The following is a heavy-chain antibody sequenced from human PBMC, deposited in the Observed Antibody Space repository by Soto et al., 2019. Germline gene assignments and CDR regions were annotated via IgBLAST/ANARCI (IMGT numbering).Heavy chain of an antibody. CDR2: IYYSGST. J-gene: IGHJ5*02. D-gene: IGHD2-15*01. CDR3: ARVGYCSGGSCYDLPPTNWFDP. V-gene: IGHV4-31*03. CDR1: GGSISSGGYY. Sequence: PSETLSLTCTVSGGSISSGGYYWSWIRQHPGKGLEWIGYIYYSGSTYYNPSLKSRVTISVDTSKNQFSLKLSSVTAADTAVYYCARVGYCSGGSCYDLPPTNWFDPWGQGTLVTVSS.